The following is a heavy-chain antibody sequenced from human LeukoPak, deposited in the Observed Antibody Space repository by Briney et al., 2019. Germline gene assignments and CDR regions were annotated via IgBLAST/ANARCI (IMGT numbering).Heavy chain of an antibody. D-gene: IGHD2-15*01. CDR1: GFTFSDYS. V-gene: IGHV3-48*01. CDR2: IGGRGDGI. CDR3: AREIPGRIAADC. J-gene: IGHJ4*02. Sequence: GGSLRLSCAASGFTFSDYSMNWVRQAPGKGLEWISYIGGRGDGISYADPVKGRFTISRDNAKNSLFLQMNRLRGEDTAIYFCAREIPGRIAADCWGQGTLVTVSS.